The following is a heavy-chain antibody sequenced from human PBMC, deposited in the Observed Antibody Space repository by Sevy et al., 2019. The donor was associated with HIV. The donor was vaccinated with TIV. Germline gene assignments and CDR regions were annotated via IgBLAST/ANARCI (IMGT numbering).Heavy chain of an antibody. V-gene: IGHV3-33*01. D-gene: IGHD5-12*01. CDR2: IWYDGSYK. Sequence: GGSLRLSCAASGFTFSSYGRHWVRQAPGKGLEWVAVIWYDGSYKYYADSVKGRFTISRDNSKNTLYLQMNSLRAEDTSMYYCARDYDLGSYLDYWGQGTLVTVSS. CDR1: GFTFSSYG. CDR3: ARDYDLGSYLDY. J-gene: IGHJ4*02.